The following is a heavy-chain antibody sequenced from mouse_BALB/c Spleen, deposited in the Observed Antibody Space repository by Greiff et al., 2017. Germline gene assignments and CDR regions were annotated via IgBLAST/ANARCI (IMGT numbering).Heavy chain of an antibody. CDR1: GYSITSDYA. V-gene: IGHV3-2*02. CDR3: ARGSNWYYAMDY. J-gene: IGHJ4*01. D-gene: IGHD4-1*01. CDR2: ISYSGST. Sequence: EVQLQESGPGLVKPSQSLSLTCTVTGYSITSDYAWNWIRQFPGNKLEWMGYISYSGSTSYNPSLKSRISITRDTSKNQFFLQLNSVTTEDTATYYCARGSNWYYAMDYWGQGTSVTVSS.